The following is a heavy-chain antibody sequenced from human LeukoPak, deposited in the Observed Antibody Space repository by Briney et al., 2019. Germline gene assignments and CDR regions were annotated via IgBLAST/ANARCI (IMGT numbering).Heavy chain of an antibody. J-gene: IGHJ6*02. V-gene: IGHV3-66*01. D-gene: IGHD3-16*01. CDR1: GFAVSHNY. Sequence: GGSLRLSCAIAGFAVSHNYMSWVRRAPGKGLEWLSIIYSDGNTYYADSVKDRITISRDISKNTVNLQINSLRVDDTAVYYCARSEAGEDPMDVWGQGTAVTVSS. CDR2: IYSDGNT. CDR3: ARSEAGEDPMDV.